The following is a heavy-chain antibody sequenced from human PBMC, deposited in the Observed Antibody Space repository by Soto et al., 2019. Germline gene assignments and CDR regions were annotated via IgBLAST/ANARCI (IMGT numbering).Heavy chain of an antibody. J-gene: IGHJ6*02. CDR2: IYYSGST. CDR3: ARDIVQYGMDV. V-gene: IGHV4-59*01. Sequence: QVQLQESGPGLVKPSETLSLTCTVSGGSISSYYWSWIRQPPGKGLEWIGYIYYSGSTNYNPSLQSRVTSSVDTSKNQFSLKLSSVTAADTAVYYCARDIVQYGMDVWGQGTTVTVSS. D-gene: IGHD2-8*01. CDR1: GGSISSYY.